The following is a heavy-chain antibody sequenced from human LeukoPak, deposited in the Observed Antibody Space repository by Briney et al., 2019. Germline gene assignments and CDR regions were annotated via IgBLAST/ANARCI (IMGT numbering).Heavy chain of an antibody. V-gene: IGHV1-58*02. CDR1: GFTFTSSA. J-gene: IGHJ3*02. D-gene: IGHD5-12*01. CDR2: IVVGSGNT. Sequence: TSVKVSCKASGFTFTSSAMQWVRQARGQRLEWIGWIVVGSGNTDYAQKFQERVTITRDMSTSTAYMELSSLRSEDTAVYYCAAGTPNIVAHDAFDIWGQGTMVTVSS. CDR3: AAGTPNIVAHDAFDI.